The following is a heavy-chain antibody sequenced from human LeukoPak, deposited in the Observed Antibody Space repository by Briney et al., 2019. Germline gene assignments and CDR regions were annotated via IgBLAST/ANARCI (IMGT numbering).Heavy chain of an antibody. D-gene: IGHD5-18*01. V-gene: IGHV1-2*02. CDR1: GYTFTGYY. J-gene: IGHJ3*02. CDR3: ARGGIQLWLHDAFDI. Sequence: GASVTVSCKASGYTFTGYYMHWVRQAPGQGLEWMGWINPNSGGTNYAQKFQGRVTMTRDTSISTAYMELSRLRSDDTAVYYCARGGIQLWLHDAFDIWGQGTMVTVSS. CDR2: INPNSGGT.